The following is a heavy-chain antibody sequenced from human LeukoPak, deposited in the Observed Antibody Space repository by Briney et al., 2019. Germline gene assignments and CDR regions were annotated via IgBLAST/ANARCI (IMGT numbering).Heavy chain of an antibody. J-gene: IGHJ4*02. CDR2: INHGGST. Sequence: SETLSLTCAVYGKSFRGFYWSWIRQPPGKGLEWIGEINHGGSTYYNPSLKSRVTISLDTSKNQFSLKLYSVTAAGTAVYYCARKQRISGYDPHEREASPFDYWGQGTLVTVSS. D-gene: IGHD5-12*01. V-gene: IGHV4-34*01. CDR1: GKSFRGFY. CDR3: ARKQRISGYDPHEREASPFDY.